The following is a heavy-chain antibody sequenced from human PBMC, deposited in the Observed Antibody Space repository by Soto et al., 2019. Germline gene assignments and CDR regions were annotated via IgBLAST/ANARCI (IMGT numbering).Heavy chain of an antibody. CDR3: ARDPQEYYFDY. V-gene: IGHV3-11*01. CDR2: ISSSGSTI. CDR1: GFTFSDYY. Sequence: QVQLVESGGGLVKPGGSLRLSCAASGFTFSDYYMSWIRKAPGKGLEWVAYISSSGSTIYNADSVTGRFTISRDNAKNSLYLQMNSLRAEDTAVYYCARDPQEYYFDYWGQGTLVTVSS. J-gene: IGHJ4*02.